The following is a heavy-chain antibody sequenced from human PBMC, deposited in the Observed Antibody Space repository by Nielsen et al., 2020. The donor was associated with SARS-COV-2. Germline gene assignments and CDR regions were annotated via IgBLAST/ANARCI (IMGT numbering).Heavy chain of an antibody. Sequence: GGSLRLSCAASGFSFNTYSMNWVRQAPGKGLEWVSSISSSSLYIYYADSVKGRFTISRDNARNSLYLQMNSLRAEDTAVYYCAKFRRLRYYYYMDVWGKGTTVTVSS. CDR2: ISSSSLYI. CDR1: GFSFNTYS. J-gene: IGHJ6*03. CDR3: AKFRRLRYYYYMDV. V-gene: IGHV3-21*01.